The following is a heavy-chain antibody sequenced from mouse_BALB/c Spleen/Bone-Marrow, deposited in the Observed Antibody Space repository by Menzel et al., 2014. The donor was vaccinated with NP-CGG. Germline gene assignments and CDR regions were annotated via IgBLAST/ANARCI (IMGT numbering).Heavy chain of an antibody. Sequence: VQLQQSGAELAKPGASVKMSCKASGYTFTSYWMHWVKRRPGQGLEWIGYINPSTGYTEYNQKFKDKATLTADKSSSTAYMQLSSLTSEDSAVYYCARHYRYYFDYWGQGTTLTVSS. V-gene: IGHV1-7*01. CDR1: GYTFTSYW. D-gene: IGHD2-14*01. CDR3: ARHYRYYFDY. CDR2: INPSTGYT. J-gene: IGHJ2*01.